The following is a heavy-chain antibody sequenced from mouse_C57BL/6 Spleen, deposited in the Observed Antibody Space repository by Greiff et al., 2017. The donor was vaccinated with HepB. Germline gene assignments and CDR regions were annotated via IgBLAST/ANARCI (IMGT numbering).Heavy chain of an antibody. V-gene: IGHV3-6*01. Sequence: VQLQQSGPGLVKPSQSLSLTCSVTGYSITSGYYWNWIRQFPGNKLEWMGYISYDGSNNYNPSLKNRISITRDTSKNQFFLKLNSVTTEDTATYYCARVDYGAYWGQGTLVTVSA. J-gene: IGHJ3*01. CDR3: ARVDYGAY. D-gene: IGHD1-1*01. CDR1: GYSITSGYY. CDR2: ISYDGSN.